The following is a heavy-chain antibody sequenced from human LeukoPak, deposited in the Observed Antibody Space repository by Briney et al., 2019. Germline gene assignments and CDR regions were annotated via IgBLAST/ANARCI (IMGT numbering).Heavy chain of an antibody. D-gene: IGHD3-22*01. CDR3: ARSAYYYDSSGYRGGYYYYYGMDV. Sequence: SVKVSCKASGGTFSSYAISWVRQAPGQGLEWMGGIIPIFGTANYAQKFQGRVTITADESTSTAYMELSSLRSEDTAVYYCARSAYYYDSSGYRGGYYYYYGMDVWGQGTTVTVSS. CDR1: GGTFSSYA. J-gene: IGHJ6*02. CDR2: IIPIFGTA. V-gene: IGHV1-69*13.